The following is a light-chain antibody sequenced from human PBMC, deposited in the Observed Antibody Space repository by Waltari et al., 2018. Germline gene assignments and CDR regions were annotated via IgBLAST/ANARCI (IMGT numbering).Light chain of an antibody. CDR2: DVN. J-gene: IGLJ3*02. CDR1: NSAVGGYNY. CDR3: CSYAGSTSWL. Sequence: QSALTRPRSVSGSPGQSVAISCTGTNSAVGGYNYVSWYQHHPGKAPKLMIYDVNKRPSGVPDRFSGSKSGNTASLTISGLQAEDEAEYYCCSYAGSTSWLFGGGTKLTVL. V-gene: IGLV2-11*01.